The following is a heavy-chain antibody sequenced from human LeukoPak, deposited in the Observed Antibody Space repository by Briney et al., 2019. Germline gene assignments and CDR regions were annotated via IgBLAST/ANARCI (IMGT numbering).Heavy chain of an antibody. CDR1: GGSINSSSYY. D-gene: IGHD1-26*01. CDR2: IYYSGST. CDR3: ARTTGSFYFYYYMDV. J-gene: IGHJ6*03. Sequence: SETLSLTCAVSGGSINSSSYYWGWIRQPPGKGLEWIGSIYYSGSTYYNPSLKSRVTISVDTSKNQFSLRLSSVTAADTAVYYCARTTGSFYFYYYMDVWGKGTTVTVSS. V-gene: IGHV4-39*07.